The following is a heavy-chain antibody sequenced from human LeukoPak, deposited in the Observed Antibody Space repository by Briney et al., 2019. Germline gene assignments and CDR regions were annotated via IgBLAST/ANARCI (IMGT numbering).Heavy chain of an antibody. CDR2: ISAYNGNT. CDR1: GYTFTSYG. CDR3: ARAVGIAVAAPFDY. D-gene: IGHD6-19*01. Sequence: ASVKVSCKASGYTFTSYGISWVRQAPGQGLEWMGWISAYNGNTNYAQKLQGRVTMTTDTSTSTAYMELRSLRSEDTAVYYCARAVGIAVAAPFDYWGQGTLVTVSS. J-gene: IGHJ4*02. V-gene: IGHV1-18*01.